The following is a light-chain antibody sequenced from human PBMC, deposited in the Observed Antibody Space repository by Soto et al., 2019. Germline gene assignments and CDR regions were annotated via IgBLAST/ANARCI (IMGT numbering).Light chain of an antibody. CDR3: QQRYNWPQT. CDR2: DAS. Sequence: EIVLTQSPATLSLSPGERATLSCRASQSVSSYLAWYQQKPGQAPRLLIYDASNRATGILARFSGSGSGTDFTLIISSLEPEDFAVYYCQQRYNWPQTFGQGTKLEIK. V-gene: IGKV3-11*01. J-gene: IGKJ2*01. CDR1: QSVSSY.